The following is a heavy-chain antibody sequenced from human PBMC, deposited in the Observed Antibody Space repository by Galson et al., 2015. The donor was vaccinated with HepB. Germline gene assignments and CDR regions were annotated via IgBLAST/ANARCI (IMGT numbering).Heavy chain of an antibody. CDR1: GVTFSNYA. CDR3: ARQYDTSGYYPY. J-gene: IGHJ4*02. Sequence: SVKVSCKASGVTFSNYAISWLRQAPGQGLEWMGGIIPLFGSANYAQKLQGRVSITADESTSTTYMELSSLRSEDTALYYCARQYDTSGYYPYWGQGTLVTVSS. D-gene: IGHD3-22*01. V-gene: IGHV1-69*13. CDR2: IIPLFGSA.